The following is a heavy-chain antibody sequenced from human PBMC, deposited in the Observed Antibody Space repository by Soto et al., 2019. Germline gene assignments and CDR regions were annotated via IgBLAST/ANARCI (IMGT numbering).Heavy chain of an antibody. V-gene: IGHV1-46*01. CDR3: ARDSSFLRSGELSLPDY. CDR2: INPSGGST. Sequence: ASVKVSCKASGYTFTSYYMHWVRQAPGQGLEWMGIINPSGGSTSYAQKFQGRVTMTRDTSTSTVYMELSSLRSEDTAVYYCARDSSFLRSGELSLPDYWGQGTLVTVSS. J-gene: IGHJ4*02. CDR1: GYTFTSYY. D-gene: IGHD3-16*02.